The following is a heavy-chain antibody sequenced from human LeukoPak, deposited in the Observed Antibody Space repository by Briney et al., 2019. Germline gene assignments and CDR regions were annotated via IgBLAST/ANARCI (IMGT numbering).Heavy chain of an antibody. CDR2: IYYSGST. CDR3: AGVDWGYYFDY. Sequence: SETLSLTCTVSGGSISSGGYYWSWIRQHPGKGLEWIGYIYYSGSTYYNPSLKSRVTISVDTSKNQFSLKLSSVTAADTAVYYCAGVDWGYYFDYWGQGTLVTVSS. CDR1: GGSISSGGYY. D-gene: IGHD3-16*01. J-gene: IGHJ4*02. V-gene: IGHV4-31*03.